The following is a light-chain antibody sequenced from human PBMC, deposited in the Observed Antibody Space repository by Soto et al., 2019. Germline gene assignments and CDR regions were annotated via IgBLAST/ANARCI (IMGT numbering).Light chain of an antibody. CDR3: SSYTSSSTLV. CDR1: SSDVGGYNY. V-gene: IGLV2-14*01. CDR2: EVS. Sequence: QSVLTQPASVSGSPGQSITISCTGTSSDVGGYNYVSWYQQHPGKAPKVMIYEVSNRPSGVSNLFSGSKSGNTASLTISGLQAEDEADYYCSSYTSSSTLVFGTGTKLTVL. J-gene: IGLJ1*01.